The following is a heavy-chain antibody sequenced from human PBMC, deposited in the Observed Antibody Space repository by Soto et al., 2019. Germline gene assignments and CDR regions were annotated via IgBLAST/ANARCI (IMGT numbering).Heavy chain of an antibody. Sequence: QVRLQQWGAGLLKPSETLSLTCAVYGGTFSGYYWSWIRQTPGQGLECIAEIFHSGDINYNPSVKGRAIISVDTSNNLFSLNLTSVTAADTAVYFCHHSTSFRKWAFDVWGPGTTVTVSS. CDR1: GGTFSGYY. J-gene: IGHJ3*01. V-gene: IGHV4-34*08. CDR2: IFHSGDI. CDR3: HHSTSFRKWAFDV. D-gene: IGHD2-2*01.